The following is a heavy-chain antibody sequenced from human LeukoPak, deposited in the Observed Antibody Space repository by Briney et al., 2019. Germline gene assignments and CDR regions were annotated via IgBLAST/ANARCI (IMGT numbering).Heavy chain of an antibody. CDR2: IRSKANSYAT. CDR3: IVTMVRGVIITGYYYYGMNV. Sequence: GGSLRLSCAASGFTFSGSAMHWVRQASGKGLEWVGRIRSKANSYATAYAASVKGRFTISRDDSKNTAYLQMNSLKTEDTAVYYCIVTMVRGVIITGYYYYGMNVWGQGTTVTVSS. V-gene: IGHV3-73*01. D-gene: IGHD3-10*01. CDR1: GFTFSGSA. J-gene: IGHJ6*02.